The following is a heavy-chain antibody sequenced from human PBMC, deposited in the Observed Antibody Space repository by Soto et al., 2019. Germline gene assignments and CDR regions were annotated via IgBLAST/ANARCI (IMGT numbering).Heavy chain of an antibody. Sequence: EVQLLESGGGLVRPGGSLRLSCAASGFTFSSYAMSWVRQAPGKGLEWVSTISGSDGRTYSTDSVKGRFTISRDNSRNTAYLQMSGLRVEDAAVYYCAKGVSQYTPLALFDYWGRGTLVTVSS. CDR2: ISGSDGRT. D-gene: IGHD5-18*01. V-gene: IGHV3-23*01. CDR3: AKGVSQYTPLALFDY. CDR1: GFTFSSYA. J-gene: IGHJ4*02.